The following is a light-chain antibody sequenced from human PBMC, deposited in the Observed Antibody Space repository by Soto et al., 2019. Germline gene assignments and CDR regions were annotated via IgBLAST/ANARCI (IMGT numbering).Light chain of an antibody. CDR3: QQYNNWPPMST. J-gene: IGKJ2*01. CDR2: GTS. V-gene: IGKV3-15*01. Sequence: EIVMTQSPDTLSVYPGERATISCRASQNVGRNVAWYQQRPGQAPRLLIHGTSTRAADIPARFSGSVSGTEFTLTINSLQPEDCVICYCQQYNNWPPMSTCGQGTKLEMK. CDR1: QNVGRN.